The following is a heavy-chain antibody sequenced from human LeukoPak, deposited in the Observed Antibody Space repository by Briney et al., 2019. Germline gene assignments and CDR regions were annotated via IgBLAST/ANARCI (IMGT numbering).Heavy chain of an antibody. CDR3: ARGYCSSASCYPYYFDY. CDR1: GFTFTSFA. J-gene: IGHJ4*02. V-gene: IGHV3-23*01. D-gene: IGHD2-2*01. Sequence: GGSLRLSCTASGFTFTSFAMSWVRQAPGRGLEWVSSITYSGGDTYYADSVKGRLTISRDNSKNALSLQINSLRAEDTAVYYCARGYCSSASCYPYYFDYWGQGTLVTVSS. CDR2: ITYSGGDT.